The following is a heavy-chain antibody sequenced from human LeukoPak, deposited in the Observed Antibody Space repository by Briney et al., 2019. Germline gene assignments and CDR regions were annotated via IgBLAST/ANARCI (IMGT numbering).Heavy chain of an antibody. V-gene: IGHV3-30*04. CDR2: ISYDGSNK. Sequence: PGGSLRLSCAASGFTFSSYAMHWVRQAPGQGLEWAALISYDGSNKYYADSVKGRFTIFRDNSKSTLFLQMKSLGDEDTAVYYCAREEGSTSHFDHWGQGTLVTVSS. D-gene: IGHD2-2*01. CDR3: AREEGSTSHFDH. J-gene: IGHJ4*02. CDR1: GFTFSSYA.